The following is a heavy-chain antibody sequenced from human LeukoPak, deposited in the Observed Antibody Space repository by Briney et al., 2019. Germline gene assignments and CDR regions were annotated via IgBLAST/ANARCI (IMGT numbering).Heavy chain of an antibody. D-gene: IGHD1-1*01. J-gene: IGHJ6*02. CDR3: ARYSKRQQVLLKIELMPHGNWGLDV. Sequence: SQTLSLTCTVSGDSMTSRNYYWSWIRQHPGKGLEWIGYISNSGRTYYNPSLKSRITISVDTSTDRFSLNLSSVTAADTAVYYCARYSKRQQVLLKIELMPHGNWGLDVWGQGTTVTVSS. V-gene: IGHV4-31*03. CDR2: ISNSGRT. CDR1: GDSMTSRNYY.